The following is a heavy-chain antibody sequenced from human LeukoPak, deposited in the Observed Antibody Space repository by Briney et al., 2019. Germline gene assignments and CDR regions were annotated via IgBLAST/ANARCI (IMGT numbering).Heavy chain of an antibody. CDR3: ARGVRNPSPGDY. CDR2: INPNTGGT. D-gene: IGHD1-14*01. CDR1: GYTLTGYY. V-gene: IGHV1-2*06. Sequence: ASVKVSCKASGYTLTGYYMHWVRQAPGQGLEWMGRINPNTGGTNYAQNFQGRVTMTRDTSISTAYLDLSSLRSDDTAVYYCARGVRNPSPGDYWGQGTLVTVSS. J-gene: IGHJ4*02.